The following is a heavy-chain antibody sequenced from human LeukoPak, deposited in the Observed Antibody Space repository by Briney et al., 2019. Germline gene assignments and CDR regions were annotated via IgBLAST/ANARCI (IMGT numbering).Heavy chain of an antibody. Sequence: PGRSLRLSCAASGFTFSSYAMHWVRQAPGKGLEWVAVISYDGSNKYYADSVKGRFTISRDNSKNTLYLQMNNLRAEDTAVYYCARDPGYSSSSFFDYWGQGTLVTVSS. CDR3: ARDPGYSSSSFFDY. CDR1: GFTFSSYA. CDR2: ISYDGSNK. J-gene: IGHJ4*02. D-gene: IGHD6-6*01. V-gene: IGHV3-30-3*01.